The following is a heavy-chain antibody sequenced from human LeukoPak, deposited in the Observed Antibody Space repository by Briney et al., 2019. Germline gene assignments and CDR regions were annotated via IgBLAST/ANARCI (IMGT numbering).Heavy chain of an antibody. CDR3: ARLIDY. CDR2: IRQDGNEK. J-gene: IGHJ4*02. Sequence: GGSLRLSCAVSGFTFSNYWMTWVRQAPGKGLEWVANIRQDGNEKYYLDSVKGRFTISRDNAKNSPYLQMNSLRDEDTAVYYCARLIDYWGQGTLVTVSS. V-gene: IGHV3-7*01. D-gene: IGHD4/OR15-4a*01. CDR1: GFTFSNYW.